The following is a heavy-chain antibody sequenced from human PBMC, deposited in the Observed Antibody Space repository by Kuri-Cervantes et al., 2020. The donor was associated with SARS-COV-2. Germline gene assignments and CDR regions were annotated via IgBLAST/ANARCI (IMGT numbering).Heavy chain of an antibody. Sequence: ESLKISCTVSGGSISSYYWSWIRQPPGKGLEWIGYIYYSGSTNYNPSLKSRVTMSVDTSKNQFSLKLSSVTAADTAVYYCAREGVTFGGVIDWGQGTLVTVSS. CDR2: IYYSGST. J-gene: IGHJ4*02. CDR1: GGSISSYY. V-gene: IGHV4-59*12. CDR3: AREGVTFGGVID. D-gene: IGHD3-16*02.